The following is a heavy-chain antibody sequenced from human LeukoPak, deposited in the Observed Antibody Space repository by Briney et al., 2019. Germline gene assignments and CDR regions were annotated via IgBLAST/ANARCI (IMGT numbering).Heavy chain of an antibody. V-gene: IGHV3-23*01. Sequence: PGGSLRLSCAASGFTFSSYGMSWARQAPGKGLEWVSVISGSGSSTFYADSVKGRFTISRDNSKNTLYLQMNSLRADDTAVYYCAKGPRPAGYSGYLNWFDPWGQGTLVTVSS. J-gene: IGHJ5*02. CDR3: AKGPRPAGYSGYLNWFDP. D-gene: IGHD5-12*01. CDR1: GFTFSSYG. CDR2: ISGSGSST.